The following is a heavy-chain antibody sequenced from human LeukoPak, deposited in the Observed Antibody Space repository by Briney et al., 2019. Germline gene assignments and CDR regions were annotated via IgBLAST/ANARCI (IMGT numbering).Heavy chain of an antibody. CDR1: GFTFSSYG. J-gene: IGHJ5*01. V-gene: IGHV3-74*01. Sequence: GGSLRLSCAASGFTFSSYGMSWVRQAPGKGLMWVARIKSDGSTIYADSVQGRFTISRDNAKNMVYLQMNSLRADDTAIYYCTRAITYFYGSVTYDWFDSWGQGTRVTVSS. D-gene: IGHD3-10*01. CDR3: TRAITYFYGSVTYDWFDS. CDR2: IKSDGST.